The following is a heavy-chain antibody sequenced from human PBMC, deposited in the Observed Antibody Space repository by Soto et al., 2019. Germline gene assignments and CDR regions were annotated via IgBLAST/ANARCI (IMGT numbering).Heavy chain of an antibody. CDR1: GLTETNSY. Sequence: QSGGSLRLSCEAPGLTETNSYLTLVRQSPGKGLEWVAVIHVSGSTFYVDSVKGRFTISRDRSKNTIYLHMNNLRGDDTAVYYCARAPPDRDGYFLDKWGQGSLITVSS. CDR3: ARAPPDRDGYFLDK. CDR2: IHVSGST. J-gene: IGHJ4*02. V-gene: IGHV3-53*01. D-gene: IGHD5-12*01.